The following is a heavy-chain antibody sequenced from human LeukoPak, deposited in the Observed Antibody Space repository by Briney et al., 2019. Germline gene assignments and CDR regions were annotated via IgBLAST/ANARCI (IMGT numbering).Heavy chain of an antibody. J-gene: IGHJ4*02. CDR2: IYPGDSDT. CDR1: GYIFTSYW. D-gene: IGHD3-3*01. Sequence: GESLKISCKGSGYIFTSYWIGWVRQMPGKGLEWMGIIYPGDSDTRYSPSFQGQVTISADKSISTAYLQWSSLKASDTAMYYCARRLYDFWSGYYTAFDYWGQGTLVTVSS. V-gene: IGHV5-51*01. CDR3: ARRLYDFWSGYYTAFDY.